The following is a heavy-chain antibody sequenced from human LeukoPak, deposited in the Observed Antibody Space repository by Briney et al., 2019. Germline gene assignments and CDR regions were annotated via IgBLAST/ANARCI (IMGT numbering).Heavy chain of an antibody. CDR3: AKPDTAMVTDYYYYGMDV. Sequence: PGGSLRLSCAGSGFPFSSYPISWVRQPPGKGLEWVSAITASGGSTYYADSVKGRFTISRDNSKNTLYLQMNSLRAEDTAVYYCAKPDTAMVTDYYYYGMDVWGQGTTVTVSS. D-gene: IGHD5-18*01. CDR2: ITASGGST. J-gene: IGHJ6*02. V-gene: IGHV3-23*01. CDR1: GFPFSSYP.